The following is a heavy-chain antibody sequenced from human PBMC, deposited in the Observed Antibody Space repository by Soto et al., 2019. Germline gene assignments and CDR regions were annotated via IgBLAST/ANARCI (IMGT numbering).Heavy chain of an antibody. CDR2: ISYDGSNK. CDR3: AKSPKFSCSSPFCYKLYFHF. J-gene: IGHJ4*02. CDR1: GFTFSRYG. V-gene: IGHV3-30*18. D-gene: IGHD2-2*02. Sequence: QAGGSLRLSCAASGFTFSRYGMHWVHQAPGKGLEWVADISYDGSNKYYADSVKGRFIISRDNSRNTLYLQMNSMRDEDTAIYYCAKSPKFSCSSPFCYKLYFHFWVQGDVVNVS.